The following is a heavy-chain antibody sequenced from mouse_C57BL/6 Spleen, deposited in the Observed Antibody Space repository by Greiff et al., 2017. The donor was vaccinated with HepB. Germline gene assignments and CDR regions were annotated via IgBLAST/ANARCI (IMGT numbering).Heavy chain of an antibody. J-gene: IGHJ4*01. CDR2: IHPNSGST. CDR3: ATIYYDYESAMDY. V-gene: IGHV1-64*01. CDR1: GYTFTSYW. D-gene: IGHD2-4*01. Sequence: VQLQQPGAELVKPGASVKLSCKASGYTFTSYWMHWVKQRPGQGLEWIGMIHPNSGSTNYNEKFKSKATLTVDKSSSTAYMQLSSLTSEDSAVYYCATIYYDYESAMDYWGQGTSVTVSS.